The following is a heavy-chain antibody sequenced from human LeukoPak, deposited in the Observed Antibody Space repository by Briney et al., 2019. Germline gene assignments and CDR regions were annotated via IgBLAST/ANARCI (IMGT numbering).Heavy chain of an antibody. J-gene: IGHJ3*02. CDR1: GFTFSSYS. CDR3: ARKPDLGI. Sequence: GGSLRLSCAASGFTFSSYSMNWVRQAPGKGLEWVSSIRSSSSYIYYADSVKGRFTISRDNAKNSLYLQMNSLRAEDTAVYYCARKPDLGIWGQGTMVTVSS. CDR2: IRSSSSYI. V-gene: IGHV3-21*01. D-gene: IGHD1-14*01.